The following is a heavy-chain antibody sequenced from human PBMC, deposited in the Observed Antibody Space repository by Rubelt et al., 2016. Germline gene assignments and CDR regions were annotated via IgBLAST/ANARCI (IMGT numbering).Heavy chain of an antibody. V-gene: IGHV4-34*01. CDR3: ARGSNYLDY. CDR1: GFTFSSYS. J-gene: IGHJ4*02. CDR2: INHSGST. D-gene: IGHD6-6*01. Sequence: VQLVESGGGLVQPGGSLRLSCAASGFTFSSYSMSWVRQAPGKGLEWIGEINHSGSTNYNQSLKIRVAISVDTSKIQCSRKRSSVTAADTAVYYCARGSNYLDYWGQGTLVTVSS.